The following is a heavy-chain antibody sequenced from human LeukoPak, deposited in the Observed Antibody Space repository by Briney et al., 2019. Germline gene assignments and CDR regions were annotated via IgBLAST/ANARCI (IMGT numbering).Heavy chain of an antibody. CDR1: GFTVSSNY. D-gene: IGHD6-13*01. Sequence: GGSLRLSCAASGFTVSSNYMSWVRQAPGKGLEWVSVIYSDGRTYYADSVKGRFTISRDNSKNTLYLETNSLRAEDTAVYFCASQYTSSRIFDDWGQGTLVTVSS. J-gene: IGHJ4*02. CDR3: ASQYTSSRIFDD. V-gene: IGHV3-53*01. CDR2: IYSDGRT.